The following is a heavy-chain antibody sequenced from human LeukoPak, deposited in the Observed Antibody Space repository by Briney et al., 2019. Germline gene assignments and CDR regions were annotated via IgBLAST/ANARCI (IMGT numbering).Heavy chain of an antibody. CDR3: AKGRDKYQLLSKNWFDP. CDR1: GFTFDDYA. V-gene: IGHV3-9*01. D-gene: IGHD2-2*01. Sequence: GRSLRLSCAASGFTFDDYAMHWVRQAPGKGVEWVSGISWNSGSIGYADSVKGRFTISRDNAKNSLYLQMNSLRAEDTALYYCAKGRDKYQLLSKNWFDPWGQGTLVTVSS. J-gene: IGHJ5*02. CDR2: ISWNSGSI.